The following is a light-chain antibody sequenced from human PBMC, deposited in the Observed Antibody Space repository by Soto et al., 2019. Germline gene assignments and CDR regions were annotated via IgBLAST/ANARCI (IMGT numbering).Light chain of an antibody. CDR1: QTISKY. V-gene: IGKV1-39*01. Sequence: DIQITQSPSSLSASVGDRVTITCRSSQTISKYLSWYQQKQGKPLKILIYAASNLQSGVPSRFSGAASGTDFPLSISSLQPEDFATYYCQQSFSNPRTFGQGTKLEIK. CDR2: AAS. CDR3: QQSFSNPRT. J-gene: IGKJ2*01.